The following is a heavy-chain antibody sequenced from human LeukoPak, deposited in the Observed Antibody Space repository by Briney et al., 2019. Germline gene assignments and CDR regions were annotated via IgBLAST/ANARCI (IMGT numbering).Heavy chain of an antibody. CDR2: IKQDGSEK. CDR3: ARPPPRRDGSGWNYFDY. CDR1: GFTFSGYW. Sequence: GGSLRLSCAASGFTFSGYWMHWVRQAPGKGLEWVANIKQDGSEKNYVDSVKGRFTISRDNAKNSLYPQMNSLRAEDTAVYYCARPPPRRDGSGWNYFDYWGQGTLVTVSS. D-gene: IGHD6-19*01. V-gene: IGHV3-7*04. J-gene: IGHJ4*02.